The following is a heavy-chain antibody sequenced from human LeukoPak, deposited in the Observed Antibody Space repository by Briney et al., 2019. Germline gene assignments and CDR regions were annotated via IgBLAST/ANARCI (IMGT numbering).Heavy chain of an antibody. J-gene: IGHJ4*02. CDR2: ISGSGTYT. CDR3: AKDWDSGSYFADY. Sequence: GGSLRLSGAAFGLIFSSYAMSWVRKAPGKGLKWVSGISGSGTYTYDADSAKGRFSSSRDNSKNTLYLQRNDLRAEDTALYYCAKDWDSGSYFADYWGQGTLVAVSS. D-gene: IGHD1-26*01. CDR1: GLIFSSYA. V-gene: IGHV3-23*01.